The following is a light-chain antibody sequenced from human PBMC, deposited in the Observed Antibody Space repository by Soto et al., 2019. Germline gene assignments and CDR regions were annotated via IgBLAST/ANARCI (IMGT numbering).Light chain of an antibody. J-gene: IGKJ1*01. CDR2: GAS. CDR3: HQYTNWWT. Sequence: EIVITQSPSTLSVCQGERSTLSCMASQSVSSNLAWYQQKPGQAPRLLIYGASTRATGIPARFSGSGSGTEFTLTSTRLPSEDFAVYCCHQYTNWWTFGQGTKVDIK. V-gene: IGKV3-15*01. CDR1: QSVSSN.